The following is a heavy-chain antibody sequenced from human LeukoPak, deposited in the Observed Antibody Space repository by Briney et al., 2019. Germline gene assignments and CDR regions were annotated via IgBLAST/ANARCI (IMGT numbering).Heavy chain of an antibody. D-gene: IGHD2-8*02. V-gene: IGHV1-2*02. CDR2: INPNSGGT. CDR3: ARVPFSVLYAIDNWFAP. CDR1: GYTFTGYY. J-gene: IGHJ5*02. Sequence: WASVKLSCKASGYTFTGYYMHWVRQAPGQGLEWMGWINPNSGGTNYAQKYQGRVTMTTDTSISTAYMELSRLRSDDTAVYYCARVPFSVLYAIDNWFAPWGQGTLVTVSS.